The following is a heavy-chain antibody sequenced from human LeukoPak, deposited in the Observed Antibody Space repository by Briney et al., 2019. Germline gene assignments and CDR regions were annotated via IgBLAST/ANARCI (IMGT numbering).Heavy chain of an antibody. CDR1: GFTVSADY. V-gene: IGHV3-66*02. CDR2: IYSGGST. D-gene: IGHD4-17*01. Sequence: GGSLRLSCAAFGFTVSADYMSWVRQAPGKGLEWVSVIYSGGSTYYADSVKGRFTISRDNSKNTLYLQMNSLRAEDTAVYYCASYGVGAFDIWGQGTMVTVSS. CDR3: ASYGVGAFDI. J-gene: IGHJ3*02.